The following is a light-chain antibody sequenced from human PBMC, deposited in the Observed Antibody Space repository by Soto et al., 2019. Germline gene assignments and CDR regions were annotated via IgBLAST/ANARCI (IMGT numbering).Light chain of an antibody. J-gene: IGLJ1*01. Sequence: VGCITLTKNRTSSDVGAYDYVSWYQQHPGKAPKVMIYEVSNWPSGVSNRFSGSKSGNTASLTISGLQAEDEAEYHCSSYTTSSTLVFGTGTKVTVL. V-gene: IGLV2-14*01. CDR3: SSYTTSSTLV. CDR2: EVS. CDR1: SSDVGAYDY.